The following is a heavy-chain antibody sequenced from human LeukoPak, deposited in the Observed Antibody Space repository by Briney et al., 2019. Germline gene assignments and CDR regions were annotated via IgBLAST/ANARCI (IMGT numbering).Heavy chain of an antibody. Sequence: ASVKVSCKASGYTFTSHALHWVRQAPGEGLEWMAWINGATGNTEYSQKFQARVTITRDTTASTAYMELSSLRSEDTAVYYCARSIIIVPNTSYYYYYMDVWGQGTTVTVSS. D-gene: IGHD2/OR15-2a*01. CDR2: INGATGNT. CDR3: ARSIIIVPNTSYYYYYMDV. V-gene: IGHV1-3*01. J-gene: IGHJ6*02. CDR1: GYTFTSHA.